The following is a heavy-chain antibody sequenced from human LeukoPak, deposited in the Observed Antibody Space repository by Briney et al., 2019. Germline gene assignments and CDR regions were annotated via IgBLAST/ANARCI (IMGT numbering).Heavy chain of an antibody. CDR1: GFTFSSYG. CDR2: IWYDGSNK. V-gene: IGHV3-33*01. J-gene: IGHJ3*02. Sequence: PGGSLRLSCAASGFTFSSYGVHWVRQAPGKGLEWVAVIWYDGSNKYYADSVKGRFTISRDNSKNTLYLQMNSLRAEDTAVYYCARELYDYVWGSYRAHDAFDIWGQGTMVTVSS. CDR3: ARELYDYVWGSYRAHDAFDI. D-gene: IGHD3-16*02.